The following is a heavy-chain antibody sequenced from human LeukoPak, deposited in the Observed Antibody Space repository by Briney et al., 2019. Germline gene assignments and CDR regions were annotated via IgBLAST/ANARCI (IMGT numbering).Heavy chain of an antibody. Sequence: PSETLSLTCAVYGGSFSGYYWSWIRQPPGKGLEWIGEINHSGSTNYNPSLKSRVTISVDTSKNQFSLKLSSVTAADTAVYYCARGLGYYGSGSYPKHWGQGTLVTVSS. CDR2: INHSGST. CDR1: GGSFSGYY. J-gene: IGHJ4*02. CDR3: ARGLGYYGSGSYPKH. V-gene: IGHV4-34*01. D-gene: IGHD3-10*01.